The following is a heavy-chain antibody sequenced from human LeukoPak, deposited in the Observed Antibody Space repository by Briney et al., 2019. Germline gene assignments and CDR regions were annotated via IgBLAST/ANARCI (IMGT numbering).Heavy chain of an antibody. CDR3: ARHPYYYGSGKNWFHP. V-gene: IGHV5-51*01. CDR1: GYRFTSYW. CDR2: ISPVASAT. Sequence: GGSLEISWKGSGYRFTSYWIGWGRQVAGKGLEGMGIISPVASATRYSPSFQAQVTTSPDKSLTTAYLQWSSLKASDTAMYYCARHPYYYGSGKNWFHPWGQGTLVTVSS. J-gene: IGHJ5*02. D-gene: IGHD3-10*01.